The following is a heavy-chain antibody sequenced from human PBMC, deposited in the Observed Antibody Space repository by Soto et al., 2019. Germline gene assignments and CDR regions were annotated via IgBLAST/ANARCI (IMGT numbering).Heavy chain of an antibody. D-gene: IGHD3-10*01. CDR3: ARDKITGVFDY. J-gene: IGHJ4*02. V-gene: IGHV4-34*01. CDR1: GGSFSGYS. Sequence: QVQLQQWGAGLLKPSETLSLTCAVSGGSFSGYSWTWIRPPPGTGLAWIGEINHSGSTNYNPSLKRRVPSSVVTSNRRFSLKLTSVAAAATAGYYCARDKITGVFDYWGQGTLVTVSS. CDR2: INHSGST.